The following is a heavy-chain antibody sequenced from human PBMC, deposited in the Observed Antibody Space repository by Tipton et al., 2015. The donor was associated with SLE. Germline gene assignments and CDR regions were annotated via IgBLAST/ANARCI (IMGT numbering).Heavy chain of an antibody. CDR1: GYTFRGYY. CDR3: ARVRVDTAMGVFDF. J-gene: IGHJ4*02. V-gene: IGHV1-2*02. D-gene: IGHD5-18*01. CDR2: INPIVGDT. Sequence: QVQLVQSGAEVKKPGASVKVSCKASGYTFRGYYIHWVRQAPGRGLEWMGWINPIVGDTKYAQKFQGRITMTRDTSISTAYMELRSLRSDDTAIYYCARVRVDTAMGVFDFWGQGTLVTVSS.